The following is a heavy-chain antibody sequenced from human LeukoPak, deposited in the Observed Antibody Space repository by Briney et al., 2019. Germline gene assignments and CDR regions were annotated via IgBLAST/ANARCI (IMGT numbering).Heavy chain of an antibody. Sequence: SETLSLTCVVYGGSFSGYYWSWIRQPPGKGLEWIGEINHSGSTNYNPSLKSRVTISVDTSKNQFSLKLSSVTAADTAVYYCALRGGTAMVNFDYWGQGTLVTVSS. CDR1: GGSFSGYY. CDR3: ALRGGTAMVNFDY. V-gene: IGHV4-34*01. CDR2: INHSGST. D-gene: IGHD5-18*01. J-gene: IGHJ4*02.